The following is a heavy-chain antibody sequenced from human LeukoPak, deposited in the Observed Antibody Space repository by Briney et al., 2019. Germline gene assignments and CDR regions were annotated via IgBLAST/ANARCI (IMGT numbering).Heavy chain of an antibody. V-gene: IGHV3-30-3*01. D-gene: IGHD5-12*01. J-gene: IGHJ6*02. Sequence: GRSLRLSCAASGFTFSSYAMHWVRQAPGKGLEWVAVISYDGSNKYYADSAKGRFTISRDNSKNTLYLQMNSLRAEDTAVYYCARDGPDRGYYYYGMDVWGQGTTVTVSS. CDR3: ARDGPDRGYYYYGMDV. CDR1: GFTFSSYA. CDR2: ISYDGSNK.